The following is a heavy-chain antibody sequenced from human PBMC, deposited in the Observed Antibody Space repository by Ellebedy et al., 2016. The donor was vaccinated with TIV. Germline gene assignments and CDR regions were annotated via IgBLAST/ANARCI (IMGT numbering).Heavy chain of an antibody. J-gene: IGHJ4*02. CDR2: IRSTGSDK. V-gene: IGHV3-21*04. CDR1: GFTFSNYN. CDR3: ARAIYNRDCRFDY. Sequence: PGGSLRLSCVASGFTFSNYNMNWVRQSPGKGLEWVSSIRSTGSDKYYAESVKGRFTISRDNTKNSLLLQMNNLGAEETAIYYCARAIYNRDCRFDYWGQGALVTVAS. D-gene: IGHD2-21*02.